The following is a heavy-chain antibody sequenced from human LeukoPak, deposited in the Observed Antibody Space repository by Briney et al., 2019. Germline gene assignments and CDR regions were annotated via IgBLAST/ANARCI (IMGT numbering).Heavy chain of an antibody. CDR2: ISGSGGST. D-gene: IGHD2-21*02. Sequence: GRSLSLSCAASGFTFSDYGIHWVRQAPGKGLEWASAISGSGGSTYYADSVKGRFTISRDNSKNTLYLQMNSLRAEDTAVYYCAKDKDTPATAHPQRGYFESWGQGTLVTVSS. V-gene: IGHV3-23*01. CDR1: GFTFSDYG. J-gene: IGHJ4*02. CDR3: AKDKDTPATAHPQRGYFES.